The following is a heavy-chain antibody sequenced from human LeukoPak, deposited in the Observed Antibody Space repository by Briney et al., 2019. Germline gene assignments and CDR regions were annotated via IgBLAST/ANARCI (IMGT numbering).Heavy chain of an antibody. CDR1: GFTFRSYW. J-gene: IGHJ5*02. CDR2: TKLDGSEE. Sequence: GGSLRLSCAASGFTFRSYWMSWVRQAPGKGLEWVANTKLDGSEEYYADSVKGRFTISSDNAKNSLYLQMNSLRVDDTAVYYCARWARYCSSGSCYSWFDPWGQGTLVTVSS. CDR3: ARWARYCSSGSCYSWFDP. D-gene: IGHD2-15*01. V-gene: IGHV3-7*01.